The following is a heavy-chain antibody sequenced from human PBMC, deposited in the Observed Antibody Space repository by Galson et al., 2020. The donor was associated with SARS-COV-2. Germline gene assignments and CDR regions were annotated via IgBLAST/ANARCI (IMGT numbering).Heavy chain of an antibody. CDR1: GGSLSGYY. Sequence: SQTLSLTCGVYGGSLSGYYWTWIRQPPGKGLEWIGEINHSGSTKYNPSLKSRVSISVDTSKNHFFLKLSSVTAADTAVYYCAKERGPLSGPLNWFDPWGQGTLVTVSS. D-gene: IGHD1-26*01. CDR3: AKERGPLSGPLNWFDP. CDR2: INHSGST. J-gene: IGHJ5*02. V-gene: IGHV4-34*01.